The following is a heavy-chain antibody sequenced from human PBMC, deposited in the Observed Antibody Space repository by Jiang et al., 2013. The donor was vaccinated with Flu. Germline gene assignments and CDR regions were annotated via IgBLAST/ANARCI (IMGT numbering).Heavy chain of an antibody. V-gene: IGHV3-66*01. CDR2: IYSDGRT. CDR1: GFTVTDNS. J-gene: IGHJ6*02. Sequence: VQLVESGGGLVQPGESLRLSCAASGFTVTDNSMNWVRQAPGKGLEWVSLIYSDGRTYFADSLKDRFTISRDNSKNTLYLQMDSLRPEDTAVYYCATDYRVFQPWPDGMDVWGQGTTVTVSS. D-gene: IGHD6-19*01. CDR3: ATDYRVFQPWPDGMDV.